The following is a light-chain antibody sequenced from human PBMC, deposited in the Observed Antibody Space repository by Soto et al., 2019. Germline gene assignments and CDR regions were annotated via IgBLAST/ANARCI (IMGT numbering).Light chain of an antibody. Sequence: DIVMTQSPDSLAMSLGESATINFKSSQRLLHNSNNKNYLAGYQQKPGQPPKVIIYWASTRESGVPDRFSGRGSGTEFTLTISSRQAEDVAVYYCQQNYNTHITVGQGTRREI. CDR1: QRLLHNSNNKNY. CDR3: QQNYNTHIT. V-gene: IGKV4-1*01. J-gene: IGKJ5*01. CDR2: WAS.